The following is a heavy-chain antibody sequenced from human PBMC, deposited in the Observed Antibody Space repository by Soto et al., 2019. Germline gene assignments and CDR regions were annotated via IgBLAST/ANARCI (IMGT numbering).Heavy chain of an antibody. J-gene: IGHJ5*02. Sequence: QITLKESGPTLVKPTQTLTLTCTFSGFSLTTSGEGVGWIRQPPGKALEWLALIYWDDDKRYSPSLESRLTITKDTSNSQEVLTITNMDPVDTATYYCAHRAEAARPFDPWGQGTLVTVSS. CDR3: AHRAEAARPFDP. V-gene: IGHV2-5*02. D-gene: IGHD6-6*01. CDR1: GFSLTTSGEG. CDR2: IYWDDDK.